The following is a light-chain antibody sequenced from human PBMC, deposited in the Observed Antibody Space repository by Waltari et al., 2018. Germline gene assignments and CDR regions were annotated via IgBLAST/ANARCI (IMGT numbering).Light chain of an antibody. V-gene: IGKV1-NL1*01. CDR1: QGISNS. Sequence: DIQMTQSPSSLSASVGDRVTITCRSSQGISNSLAWYQQKPGKAPKLLLYAASRLESGFPSRFSGSGSGTDYTLSISSLHAEDFATYYFQQYYSTPWPFGQGTKVEIK. J-gene: IGKJ1*01. CDR3: QQYYSTPWP. CDR2: AAS.